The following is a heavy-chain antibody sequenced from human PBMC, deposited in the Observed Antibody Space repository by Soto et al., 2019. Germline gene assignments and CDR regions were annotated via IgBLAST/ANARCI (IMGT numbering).Heavy chain of an antibody. CDR3: AREDNIAARPCLDY. Sequence: QVQLVQSGAEVKKPGSSVKVSCKASGGTFSSYAISWVRQAPGQGLEWMGGIIPIFGTANYAQKFQGRVTITADESTSTAYMELSSLRSEDTAVYYCAREDNIAARPCLDYWGQGTLVTVSS. J-gene: IGHJ4*02. D-gene: IGHD6-6*01. CDR2: IIPIFGTA. V-gene: IGHV1-69*01. CDR1: GGTFSSYA.